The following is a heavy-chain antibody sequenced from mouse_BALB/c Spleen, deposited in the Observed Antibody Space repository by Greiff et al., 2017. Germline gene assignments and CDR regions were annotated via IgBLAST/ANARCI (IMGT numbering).Heavy chain of an antibody. CDR2: ISSGSSTI. CDR3: ARAYYYGSSDALDY. Sequence: EVMLVESGGGLVQPGGSRKLSCAASGFTFSSFGMHWVRQAPEKGLEWVAYISSGSSTIYYADTVKGRFTISRDNPKNTLFLQMTSLRSEDPAMYYYARAYYYGSSDALDYWGQGTPVTVSA. CDR1: GFTFSSFG. D-gene: IGHD1-1*01. J-gene: IGHJ4*01. V-gene: IGHV5-17*02.